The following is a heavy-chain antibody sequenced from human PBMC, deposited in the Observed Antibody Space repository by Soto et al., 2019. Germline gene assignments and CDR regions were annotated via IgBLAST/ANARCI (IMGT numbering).Heavy chain of an antibody. D-gene: IGHD2-2*01. CDR1: GFTFDSHE. CDR2: ISNSGAYT. Sequence: EVPLLESGGGLVQPGGSLRLSCAASGFTFDSHEMSWVRQAPGKGLEWVSTISNSGAYTYYADSVKGRFTVSRDNSKSTLYLQMSSLRAEDTALYYCAKYCVTTSCYTRYFDSWGQGTLVTVSS. V-gene: IGHV3-23*01. J-gene: IGHJ4*02. CDR3: AKYCVTTSCYTRYFDS.